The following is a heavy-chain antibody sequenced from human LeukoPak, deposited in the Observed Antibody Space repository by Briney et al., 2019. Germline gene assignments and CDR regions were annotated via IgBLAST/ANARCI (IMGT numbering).Heavy chain of an antibody. CDR2: IRRRAYGGAA. V-gene: IGHV3-49*04. CDR1: GFAFDDFA. CDR3: SRNGLVDFDY. Sequence: GQSLRLSCTTSGFAFDDFAMSWVRQPAGKGLEWVGFIRRRAYGGAAEYAASVKGRFIISRDDSKGIAYLQMNSLKTEDTAVYYCSRNGLVDFDYWGQGSRVIVS. J-gene: IGHJ4*02.